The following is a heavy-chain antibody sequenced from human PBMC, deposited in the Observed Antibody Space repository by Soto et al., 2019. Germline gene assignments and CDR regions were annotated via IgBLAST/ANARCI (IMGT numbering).Heavy chain of an antibody. CDR3: ARGVDCISTSCYSVQSGWFDP. V-gene: IGHV1-69*12. CDR2: IIPIFGTA. Sequence: QVQLVQSGAEVKKPGSSVKVSCKASGGTFSSYAISWVRQAPGQGLEWMGGIIPIFGTANYAQKFQGRVTITADESTSTAYMELSSLRSEDTAVYYCARGVDCISTSCYSVQSGWFDPWGQGTLVTVSS. D-gene: IGHD2-2*01. J-gene: IGHJ5*02. CDR1: GGTFSSYA.